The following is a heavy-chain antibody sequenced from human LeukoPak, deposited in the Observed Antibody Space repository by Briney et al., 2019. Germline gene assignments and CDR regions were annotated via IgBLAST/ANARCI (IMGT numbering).Heavy chain of an antibody. CDR1: GYNLTTYG. D-gene: IGHD1-20*01. CDR2: LSAYTGGT. CDR3: ARELYNLAADH. V-gene: IGHV1-18*01. Sequence: ASVKVSCKVSGYNLTTYGINWVRQAPGQGPEWMGWLSAYTGGTNYAQNFQGRVTMTTDTSTSTAYMELRSLRSDDTAVYYCARELYNLAADHWGQGTLVIVS. J-gene: IGHJ4*02.